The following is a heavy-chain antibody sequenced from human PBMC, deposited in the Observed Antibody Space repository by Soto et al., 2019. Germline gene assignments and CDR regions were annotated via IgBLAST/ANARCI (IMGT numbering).Heavy chain of an antibody. CDR3: ARENIVVVPTAKGYFDP. CDR1: GGSIRGCDYY. D-gene: IGHD2-2*01. V-gene: IGHV4-31*03. CDR2: IHYSGST. J-gene: IGHJ5*02. Sequence: SETLSLTCSVSGGSIRGCDYYWTWIRQVPGKGLEWIGYIHYSGSTYSNPSLKSRVSMSVDTAKNQFSLIVSSVTAADTAVYYCARENIVVVPTAKGYFDPWGQGTLVTVSS.